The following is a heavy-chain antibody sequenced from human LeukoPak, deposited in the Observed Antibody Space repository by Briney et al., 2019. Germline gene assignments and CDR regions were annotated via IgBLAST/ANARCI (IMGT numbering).Heavy chain of an antibody. CDR1: GFTFSGSP. D-gene: IGHD2-8*01. J-gene: IGHJ4*02. Sequence: GGSLRLSCAASGFTFSGSPMHWVRQASGKGLEWVGRIRSKSNNYATAYAASVAGRFTISRDDSKNTAYLQMNSLKTEDTALYHGMVYWGQGTLVTVSS. CDR2: IRSKSNNYAT. V-gene: IGHV3-73*01. CDR3: MVY.